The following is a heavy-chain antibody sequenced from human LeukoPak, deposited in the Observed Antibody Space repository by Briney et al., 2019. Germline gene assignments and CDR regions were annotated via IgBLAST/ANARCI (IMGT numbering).Heavy chain of an antibody. CDR3: ARARVSPDYEIDH. V-gene: IGHV4-34*01. D-gene: IGHD4-17*01. CDR2: INHSGST. Sequence: SETLSLTCAVYGGSFSGYYWSWIRQPPGKGLGWIGEINHSGSTNYNPSLKSRVTISVDTSKNQFSLKLSSVTAADTAVYYCARARVSPDYEIDHWGQGTLVTVYS. J-gene: IGHJ4*02. CDR1: GGSFSGYY.